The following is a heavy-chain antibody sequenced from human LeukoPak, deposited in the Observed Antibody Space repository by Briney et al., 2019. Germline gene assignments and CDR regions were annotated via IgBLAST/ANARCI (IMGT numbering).Heavy chain of an antibody. J-gene: IGHJ6*03. CDR3: AKNGEPHYYMDV. CDR2: NSGSGSNT. D-gene: IGHD1-14*01. V-gene: IGHV3-23*01. Sequence: TGGSLRLSCAASGFTFSSYSMNWVRQAPGKGLEWVLGNSGSGSNTYYADSAKGRFTSSRDYSKRTVYLQMNSLRAEDTAVYYCAKNGEPHYYMDVLGKGTTVTVSS. CDR1: GFTFSSYS.